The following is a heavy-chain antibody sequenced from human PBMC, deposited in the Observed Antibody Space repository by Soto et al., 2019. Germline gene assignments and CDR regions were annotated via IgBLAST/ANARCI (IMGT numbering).Heavy chain of an antibody. CDR3: ARGRSGDIVVVVAANYSLNWYFDL. J-gene: IGHJ2*01. CDR1: GGSFSGYY. V-gene: IGHV4-34*01. D-gene: IGHD2-15*01. CDR2: INHSGST. Sequence: PSETLSLTCAVYGGSFSGYYWSWIRQPPGKGLEWIGEINHSGSTNYNPSLKSRVTISVDTSKNQFSLKLSSVTAADTAVYYCARGRSGDIVVVVAANYSLNWYFDLWGRGTLVTVSS.